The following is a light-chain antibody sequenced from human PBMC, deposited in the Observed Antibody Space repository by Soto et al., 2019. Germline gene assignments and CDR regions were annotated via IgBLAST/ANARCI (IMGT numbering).Light chain of an antibody. J-gene: IGKJ5*01. CDR2: AAS. V-gene: IGKV1-39*01. CDR3: QQSFHTPPIT. CDR1: QSISNH. Sequence: DIQMTQSPSSLSASVEDRVIITCLASQSISNHLNWYQHKPGKAPMLLIYAASSLQSGVPSRFSGSGSGTDFTLTITNLQPDDFATYYCQQSFHTPPITFGQGTRREIK.